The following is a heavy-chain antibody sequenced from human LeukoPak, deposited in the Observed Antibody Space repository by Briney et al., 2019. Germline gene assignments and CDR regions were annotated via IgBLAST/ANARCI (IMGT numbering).Heavy chain of an antibody. V-gene: IGHV3-30-3*01. CDR1: GFTFSSYA. Sequence: GGSLRLSCAASGFTFSSYAMHWVRQAPGKGLEWVAVISYDGSNKYYADSVKGRFTISRDNSKNTLYLQMNSLRAEDTAVYYCARAKGSYSFDYWGQGTLVTVSS. CDR3: ARAKGSYSFDY. J-gene: IGHJ4*02. D-gene: IGHD3-10*01. CDR2: ISYDGSNK.